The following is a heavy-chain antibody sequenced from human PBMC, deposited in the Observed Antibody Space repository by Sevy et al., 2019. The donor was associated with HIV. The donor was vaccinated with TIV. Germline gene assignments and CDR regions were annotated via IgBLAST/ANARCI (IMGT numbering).Heavy chain of an antibody. CDR2: FDPEDGKT. D-gene: IGHD3-22*01. J-gene: IGHJ4*02. CDR1: GHTLSEFA. Sequence: ASVKVSCKVSGHTLSEFAMHWVRLAPGKGLEWMGTFDPEDGKTLHAQKFQGRVTMTEDTSTDTAYMEVNNLRSEDTAVYYCATTKDYYDSSGYPFDYWGQGTLVTASS. CDR3: ATTKDYYDSSGYPFDY. V-gene: IGHV1-24*01.